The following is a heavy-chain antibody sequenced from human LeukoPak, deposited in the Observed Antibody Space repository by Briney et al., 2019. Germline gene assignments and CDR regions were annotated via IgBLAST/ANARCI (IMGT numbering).Heavy chain of an antibody. J-gene: IGHJ4*02. CDR1: GYTFTDYY. CDR2: INSNSGGT. D-gene: IGHD6-6*01. V-gene: IGHV1-2*02. CDR3: ARTSIAARRADFDY. Sequence: ASVKVSCKTSGYTFTDYYIHWVRQAPGQGLERMGWINSNSGGTSYAQKFQGRVTLTRDTPTSTAYMELNRLTSDDTAVYYCARTSIAARRADFDYWGQGTVVTVSS.